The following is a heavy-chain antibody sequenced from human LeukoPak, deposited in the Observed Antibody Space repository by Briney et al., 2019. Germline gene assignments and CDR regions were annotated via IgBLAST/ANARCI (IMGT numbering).Heavy chain of an antibody. CDR2: ISAYNGDT. J-gene: IGHJ5*02. V-gene: IGHV1-18*04. Sequence: ASVKVSCEASGYTFTSYNINWVRQAPGQGLEWMGWISAYNGDTNYAQKFQGRVTMTTDTATSTAIMELRSLRSDDTAVYYCARVRTDNCSDPWGHGTLVTVSS. CDR3: ARVRTDNCSDP. D-gene: IGHD1-1*01. CDR1: GYTFTSYN.